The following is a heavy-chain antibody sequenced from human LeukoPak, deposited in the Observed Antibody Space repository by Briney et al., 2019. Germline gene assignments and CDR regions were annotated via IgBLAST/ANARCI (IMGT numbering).Heavy chain of an antibody. CDR1: GFTFSSYW. V-gene: IGHV3-74*01. J-gene: IGHJ4*02. CDR2: INSDGSST. CDR3: ARGGYSSGWYADY. D-gene: IGHD6-19*01. Sequence: SGGSLRLSCAASGFTFSSYWMHWVRQAPGKGLVWVSRINSDGSSTSYADSVKGRFTISRDNAKNSLYLQMNSLRAEDTAVYYCARGGYSSGWYADYWGQGTLVTVSS.